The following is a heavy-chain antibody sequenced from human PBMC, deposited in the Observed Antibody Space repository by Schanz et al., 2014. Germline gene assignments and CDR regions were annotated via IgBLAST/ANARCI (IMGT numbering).Heavy chain of an antibody. Sequence: QVQLQESGPGLVKPSQTLSLTCTVSGVSISSGSYYWSWIRQPAGKGLELIGRIYSTGSTNYNPSLKSRVTISKDTSKNQFSLKLTSVTAADTAVYYCASKARYTYGYDYWGQGTLVTVSS. CDR2: IYSTGST. D-gene: IGHD5-18*01. CDR1: GVSISSGSYY. J-gene: IGHJ4*02. CDR3: ASKARYTYGYDY. V-gene: IGHV4-61*02.